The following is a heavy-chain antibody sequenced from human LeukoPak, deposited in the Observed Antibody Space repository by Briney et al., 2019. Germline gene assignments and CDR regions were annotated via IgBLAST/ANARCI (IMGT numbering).Heavy chain of an antibody. D-gene: IGHD6-19*01. J-gene: IGHJ3*02. Sequence: PGGSLRLSCAASGFTFNSYWMHWVRQAPGKELEWVAVMSSDGNNKYYADSVKGRFTISRDNSKNTLYLDMNSLRAEDTAVYYCARPDSSGWSHAFDIWGQGTKVTVSS. V-gene: IGHV3-30-3*01. CDR2: MSSDGNNK. CDR1: GFTFNSYW. CDR3: ARPDSSGWSHAFDI.